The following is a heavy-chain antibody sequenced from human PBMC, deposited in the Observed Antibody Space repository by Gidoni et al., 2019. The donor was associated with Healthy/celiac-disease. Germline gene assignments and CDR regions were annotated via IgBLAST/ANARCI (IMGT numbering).Heavy chain of an antibody. CDR2: ISAYNGNT. J-gene: IGHJ4*02. CDR1: GYTFTSYG. CDR3: ARAGNSPGYSGYAVFPSFDY. V-gene: IGHV1-18*04. Sequence: QVQLVQSGAEVKKPGASVKVSCKASGYTFTSYGLSWVRQAPGQGLEWMGWISAYNGNTNYAQKLQGRVTMTTDTSTSTAYMDLRSLRSDDTAVYYCARAGNSPGYSGYAVFPSFDYGGQGTLVTVSA. D-gene: IGHD5-12*01.